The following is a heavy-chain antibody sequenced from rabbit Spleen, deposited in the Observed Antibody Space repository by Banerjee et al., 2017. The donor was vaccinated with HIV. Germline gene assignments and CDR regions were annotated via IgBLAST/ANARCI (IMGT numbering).Heavy chain of an antibody. CDR1: GFSFSTTYY. CDR3: VREVAAKFSL. CDR2: IYGDTGGST. J-gene: IGHJ4*01. D-gene: IGHD4-1*01. V-gene: IGHV1S45*01. Sequence: QEQLVESGGGLVKPGASLTLTCKASGFSFSTTYYMCWVRQAPGKGLESIACIYGDTGGSTWYASWATGRFTISTTSSTTVTLQLTSLTVADTATYFCVREVAAKFSLWGQGTLVTVS.